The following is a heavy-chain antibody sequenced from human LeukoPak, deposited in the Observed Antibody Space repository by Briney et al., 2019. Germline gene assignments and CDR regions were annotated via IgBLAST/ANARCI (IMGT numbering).Heavy chain of an antibody. D-gene: IGHD5-24*01. CDR2: LYYSGST. Sequence: SETLSLTCTVSGDSFRSSTYYWGWIRQPPGRGLEWIESLYYSGSTYNNPSLKSRVTISVDTSKNQFSLKLTSVTAADTAVYYCARAVGTDGYNLWVYWGQGTLVTVSS. CDR1: GDSFRSSTYY. V-gene: IGHV4-39*07. CDR3: ARAVGTDGYNLWVY. J-gene: IGHJ4*02.